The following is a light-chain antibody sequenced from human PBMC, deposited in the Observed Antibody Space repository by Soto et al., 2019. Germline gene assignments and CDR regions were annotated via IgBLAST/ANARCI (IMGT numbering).Light chain of an antibody. Sequence: EVVLTQSPYTLSLSSGETATLSCRASQSVDTYLAWYQQKLGQAPKLLMYAASTRDTGVGARFTGSGSATDFSLTITSLEREDFAVYYCQQRGKRPSTFGPGTKLEMK. CDR3: QQRGKRPST. CDR1: QSVDTY. CDR2: AAS. J-gene: IGKJ2*02. V-gene: IGKV3-11*01.